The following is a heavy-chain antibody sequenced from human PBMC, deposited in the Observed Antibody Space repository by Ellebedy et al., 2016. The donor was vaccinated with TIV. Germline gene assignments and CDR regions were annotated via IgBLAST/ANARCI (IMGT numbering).Heavy chain of an antibody. D-gene: IGHD2-21*02. J-gene: IGHJ4*02. CDR1: GFTFSSYA. CDR3: ARPRNFVMVTSVFDY. V-gene: IGHV3-23*01. Sequence: GESLKISXAASGFTFSSYAMNWVRQAPGKGLEWVSVISGSGSSTYYADSMKGRFTISRDNSKNTLYLQVNSLRDEDTAVYYCARPRNFVMVTSVFDYWGQGTLVTVSS. CDR2: ISGSGSST.